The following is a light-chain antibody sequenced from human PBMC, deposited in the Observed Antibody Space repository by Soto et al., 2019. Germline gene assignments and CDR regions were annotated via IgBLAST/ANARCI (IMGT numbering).Light chain of an antibody. J-gene: IGKJ1*01. CDR1: QSVSSN. V-gene: IGKV3-15*01. Sequence: IVMTQSPATLSVSPGERATLSCRASQSVSSNLAWYQQKPGQAPRLLIYGASTRATGIPARFSGSGSGTEFTLTISSLQSEDFAIYFCQKFNKWPWTFGQGTKVDIK. CDR2: GAS. CDR3: QKFNKWPWT.